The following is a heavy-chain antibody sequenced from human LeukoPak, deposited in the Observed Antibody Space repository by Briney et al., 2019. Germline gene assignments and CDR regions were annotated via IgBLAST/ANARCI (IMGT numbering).Heavy chain of an antibody. D-gene: IGHD1-26*01. CDR1: GFTFSSYA. J-gene: IGHJ4*02. CDR3: ARDSSGYSGSRRFDY. V-gene: IGHV3-30*04. Sequence: QPGGSLRLSCAASGFTFSSYAMHWVRQAPGKGLEWVAVISCDGSNKYYADSVKGRFTISRDNSKNTLYLQMNSLRAEDTAVYYCARDSSGYSGSRRFDYWGQGTLVTVSS. CDR2: ISCDGSNK.